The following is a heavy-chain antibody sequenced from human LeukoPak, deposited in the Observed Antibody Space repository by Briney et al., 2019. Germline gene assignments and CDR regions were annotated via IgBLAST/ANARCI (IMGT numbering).Heavy chain of an antibody. CDR2: IYHSGST. CDR3: GRVGLYVFWGGYLVDY. CDR1: GYSISSGYY. J-gene: IGHJ4*02. Sequence: SETLSLTCTVSGYSISSGYYWGWIRQPPGKGLEWIGSIYHSGSTYYNPSLKSRVTISVDTSKNQFSLKLSSVTAADTAVYYWGRVGLYVFWGGYLVDYGGRGTRATVSS. D-gene: IGHD3-3*01. V-gene: IGHV4-38-2*02.